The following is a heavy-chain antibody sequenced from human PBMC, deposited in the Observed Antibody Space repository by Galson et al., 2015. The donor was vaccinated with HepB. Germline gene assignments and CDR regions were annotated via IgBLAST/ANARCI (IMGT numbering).Heavy chain of an antibody. CDR2: IYWDDDK. J-gene: IGHJ4*02. V-gene: IGHV2-5*02. CDR1: GFSLSTSGVG. Sequence: PALVKPTQTLTLTCTFSGFSLSTSGVGVGWIRQPPGKALEWLALIYWDDDKRYSPSLKSRLTITKDTSKNQVVLTMTNMDPVDTATYYCAHRPEDESGTYDFWSGYYRPYYFDYWGQGTLVTVSS. CDR3: AHRPEDESGTYDFWSGYYRPYYFDY. D-gene: IGHD3-3*01.